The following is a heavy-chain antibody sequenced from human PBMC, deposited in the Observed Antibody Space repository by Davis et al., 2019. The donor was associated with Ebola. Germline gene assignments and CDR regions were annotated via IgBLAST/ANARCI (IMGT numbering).Heavy chain of an antibody. CDR3: ARSRYCSGGSCYAPPNY. V-gene: IGHV1-18*01. Sequence: ASVKVSCKASGYTFTSYGISWVRQAPGQGLEWMGWISAYNGNTNYAQKFQGRVTMTRNTSISTAYMELSSLRSEDTAVYYCARSRYCSGGSCYAPPNYWGQGTLVTVSS. D-gene: IGHD2-15*01. J-gene: IGHJ4*02. CDR1: GYTFTSYG. CDR2: ISAYNGNT.